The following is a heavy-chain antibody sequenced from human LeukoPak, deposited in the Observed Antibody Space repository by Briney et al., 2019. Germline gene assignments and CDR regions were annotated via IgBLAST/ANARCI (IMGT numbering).Heavy chain of an antibody. Sequence: SQTLSLTCTVSGGSFNTYTYIWGWVRQPPGKGLEWIANIHYTGSTAYNLFLKSRVTISVDTSKNEFSLRLNSVTAADTAVYYCARRWVDGYICFDFRGQGMLLSVSS. D-gene: IGHD5-24*01. CDR2: IHYTGST. CDR3: ARRWVDGYICFDF. CDR1: GGSFNTYTYI. V-gene: IGHV4-39*01. J-gene: IGHJ4*02.